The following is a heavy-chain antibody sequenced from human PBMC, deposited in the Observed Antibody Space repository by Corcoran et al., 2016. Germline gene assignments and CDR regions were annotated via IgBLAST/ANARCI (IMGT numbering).Heavy chain of an antibody. J-gene: IGHJ6*02. V-gene: IGHV3-7*03. D-gene: IGHD2-2*01. CDR2: IKQDGGEK. CDR3: ARDNGWSCSTTSCHYYYYGMDV. Sequence: EVQLVECGGGLVQPGGSLRLSCAASGFTFSGYWMSWVRQAPGKGLEWVANIKQDGGEKYYVDSVRGRFTISRDNAKNSLYLQMNSLRAEDTALYYCARDNGWSCSTTSCHYYYYGMDVWGQGTTVTVSS. CDR1: GFTFSGYW.